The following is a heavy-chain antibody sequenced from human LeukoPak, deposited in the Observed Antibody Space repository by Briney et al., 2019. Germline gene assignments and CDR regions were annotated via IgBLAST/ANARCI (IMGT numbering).Heavy chain of an antibody. CDR3: ARGTTVVTAYFDY. CDR1: GGSISSYY. CDR2: IYFTGST. D-gene: IGHD4-23*01. J-gene: IGHJ4*02. V-gene: IGHV4-59*01. Sequence: SETLSLTCTVSGGSISSYYWSWIRQPPGKGLEWIGYIYFTGSTNYNPSLRSRVTISVDTSKSQFSLRLSSVTAADTAMYYCARGTTVVTAYFDYWGQGTLVTVSS.